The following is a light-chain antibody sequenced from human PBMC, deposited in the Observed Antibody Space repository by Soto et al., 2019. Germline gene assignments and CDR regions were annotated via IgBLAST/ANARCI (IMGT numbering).Light chain of an antibody. CDR1: SSDVGVYNY. CDR3: SSYPTISTYV. CDR2: DVR. J-gene: IGLJ1*01. Sequence: QSALTQPASVSGSPGQSITISCTGTSSDVGVYNYVSWYQQHPGKAPKLMIYDVRNRPSGVSNRFSGSQSVNTASLTISGLQAEDEADYSCSSYPTISTYVLGTGTKLTLL. V-gene: IGLV2-14*01.